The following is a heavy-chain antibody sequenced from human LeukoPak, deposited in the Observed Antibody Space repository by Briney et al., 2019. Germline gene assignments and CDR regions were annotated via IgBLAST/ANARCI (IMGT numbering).Heavy chain of an antibody. CDR2: IYSGGGT. Sequence: PGGSLRLSCAASGFTVSSNYMSWVRQAPGKGRGGVSVIYSGGGTYYADSVKGRFTISRDNSKNTLYLQMGSLRAEDMAVYYCAREASIVVRCSDYWGQGTLVTVSS. J-gene: IGHJ4*02. V-gene: IGHV3-53*05. CDR1: GFTVSSNY. CDR3: AREASIVVRCSDY. D-gene: IGHD6-6*01.